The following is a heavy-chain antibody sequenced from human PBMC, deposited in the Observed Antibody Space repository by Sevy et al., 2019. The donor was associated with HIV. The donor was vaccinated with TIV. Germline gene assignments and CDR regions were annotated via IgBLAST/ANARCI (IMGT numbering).Heavy chain of an antibody. D-gene: IGHD6-13*01. Sequence: GGSLSLSCAASGFTFSSYSMNWVRQAPGKGLEWVSYISSSSTIYYADSVKGRFTISRDNAKNSLYLQMNSLRAEDTAVYYCARLSGYSSSWSYFDYWGQGTLVTVSS. J-gene: IGHJ4*02. V-gene: IGHV3-48*01. CDR3: ARLSGYSSSWSYFDY. CDR1: GFTFSSYS. CDR2: ISSSSTI.